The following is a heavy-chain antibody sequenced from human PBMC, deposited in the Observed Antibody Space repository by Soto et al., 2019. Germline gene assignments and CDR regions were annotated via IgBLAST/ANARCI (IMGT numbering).Heavy chain of an antibody. CDR3: AKAGGGYCSGGSCYDYFQH. Sequence: EVQLVESGGGLVQPGGSLKLSCAASGFTFSGFAMHWVRQASGKGLEWVGRIKTKTNNYATAYAASVKGRFTISRDDSKNTLYLQMNSLRAEDTAVYYCAKAGGGYCSGGSCYDYFQHWGQGTLVTVSS. V-gene: IGHV3-73*02. CDR2: IKTKTNNYAT. D-gene: IGHD2-15*01. CDR1: GFTFSGFA. J-gene: IGHJ1*01.